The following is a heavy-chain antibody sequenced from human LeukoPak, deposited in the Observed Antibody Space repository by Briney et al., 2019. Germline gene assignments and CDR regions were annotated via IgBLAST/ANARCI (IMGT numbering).Heavy chain of an antibody. CDR2: IYHSGST. CDR1: GGSISSGGYS. D-gene: IGHD2-21*02. CDR3: ASIPYCGGDCPFDY. Sequence: SETLSLTCAVSGGSISSGGYSWSWIRQPPGKGLEWIGYIYHSGSTYYNPSLKSRVTISVDRSKNQFSLKLSSVTAADTAVYYCASIPYCGGDCPFDYWGQGTLVSVSS. V-gene: IGHV4-30-2*01. J-gene: IGHJ4*02.